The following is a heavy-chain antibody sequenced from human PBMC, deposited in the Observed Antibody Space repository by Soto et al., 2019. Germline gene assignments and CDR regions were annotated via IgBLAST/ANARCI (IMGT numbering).Heavy chain of an antibody. D-gene: IGHD5-18*01. J-gene: IGHJ3*02. CDR1: GGTFSSYA. CDR2: IIPIFGTA. Sequence: EASVKVSCKASGGTFSSYAISWARQAPGQGLEWMGGIIPIFGTANYAQKFQGRVTITADESTSTAYMELSSLRSEDTAVYYCARPTWIQLWDDAFDIWGQGTMVTVSS. CDR3: ARPTWIQLWDDAFDI. V-gene: IGHV1-69*13.